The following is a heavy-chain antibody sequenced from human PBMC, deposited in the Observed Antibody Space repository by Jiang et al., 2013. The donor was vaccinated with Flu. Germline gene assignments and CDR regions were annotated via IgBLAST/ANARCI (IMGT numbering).Heavy chain of an antibody. J-gene: IGHJ6*02. V-gene: IGHV4-39*02. CDR2: IYYSGST. Sequence: PGLVKPSETLSLTCTVSGGSISSSSYYWGWIRQPPGKGLEWIGSIYYSGSTYYNPSLKSRVTISVDTSKNQFSLKLSSVTAADTAVYYCARDVQSYYYYGMDVWGQGTTVTVSS. CDR1: GGSISSSSYY. CDR3: ARDVQSYYYYGMDV.